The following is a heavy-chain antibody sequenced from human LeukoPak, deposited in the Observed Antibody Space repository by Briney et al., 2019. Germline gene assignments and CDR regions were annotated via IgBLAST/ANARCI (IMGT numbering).Heavy chain of an antibody. V-gene: IGHV3-9*01. CDR3: AKDAKKDPLLWFGELSPYFDY. Sequence: GGSLRLSCAVSGFTFHNYAMHWVRQAPGKGLEWVSGISWNSGSIGYADSVKGRFTISRDNAKNSLYLQMNSLRAEDTALYYCAKDAKKDPLLWFGELSPYFDYWGQGTLVTVSS. CDR2: ISWNSGSI. J-gene: IGHJ4*02. D-gene: IGHD3-10*01. CDR1: GFTFHNYA.